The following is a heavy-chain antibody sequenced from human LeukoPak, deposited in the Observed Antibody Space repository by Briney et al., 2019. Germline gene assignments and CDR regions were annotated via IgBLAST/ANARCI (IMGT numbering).Heavy chain of an antibody. CDR1: GGTFSSYA. D-gene: IGHD3-16*02. CDR2: IIPIFGTA. CDR3: AREQGDYVWGSYRNFDY. J-gene: IGHJ4*02. V-gene: IGHV1-69*05. Sequence: SVKVSCKASGGTFSSYAISWVRQAPGQGLEWMGGIIPIFGTANYAQKFQGRVTITTDESTSTAYMELSSLRSEDTAVYYCAREQGDYVWGSYRNFDYWGQGTLVTVSS.